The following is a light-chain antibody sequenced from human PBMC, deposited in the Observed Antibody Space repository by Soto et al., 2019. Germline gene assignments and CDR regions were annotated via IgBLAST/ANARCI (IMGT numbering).Light chain of an antibody. CDR2: WAS. V-gene: IGKV4-1*01. J-gene: IGKJ2*01. CDR1: QSVLYSSNNRNY. CDR3: QQYFNTPYT. Sequence: DIVMTQSPDSLAVSLGERATINCKSSQSVLYSSNNRNYLAWYRQKPGQPPQLLIYWASTRESGVPDRFNGSGSGTDFTLTISSLQSEDAAIFYCQQYFNTPYTFGQGTKLQIK.